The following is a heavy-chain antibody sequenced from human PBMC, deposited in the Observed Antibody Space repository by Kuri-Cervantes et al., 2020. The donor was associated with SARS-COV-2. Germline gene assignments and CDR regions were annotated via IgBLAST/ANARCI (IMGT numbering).Heavy chain of an antibody. CDR2: IYNVGST. J-gene: IGHJ4*02. Sequence: GGSLRLSCAASGFTVSSNYMSWVRQAPGKGLECVSVIYNVGSTYYAESVKGRFTISRDNSKNTLYLQMNSLRAEDTAVYYCAKDRSGYYQYWGQGTLVTVSS. CDR1: GFTVSSNY. D-gene: IGHD3-22*01. V-gene: IGHV3-53*05. CDR3: AKDRSGYYQY.